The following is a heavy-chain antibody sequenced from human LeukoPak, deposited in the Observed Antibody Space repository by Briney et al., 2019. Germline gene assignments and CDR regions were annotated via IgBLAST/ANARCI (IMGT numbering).Heavy chain of an antibody. CDR3: ARVRDDYNYYFDY. D-gene: IGHD5-24*01. V-gene: IGHV6-1*01. J-gene: IGHJ4*02. CDR2: TYYRSKWYT. Sequence: SQTLSLTCAISGDSVSRNIPAWNWIRPSPSRGLEWLGRTYYRSKWYTEYALSVKSRITISPDTSKNHFSLQLNSVTPEDTAVYYCARVRDDYNYYFDYWGQGTLVTVSS. CDR1: GDSVSRNIPA.